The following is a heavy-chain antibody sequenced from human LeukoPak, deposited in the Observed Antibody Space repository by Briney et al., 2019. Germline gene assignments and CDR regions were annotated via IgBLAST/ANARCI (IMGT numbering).Heavy chain of an antibody. J-gene: IGHJ5*02. Sequence: PSETLSLTCAVYGGSFSGYYWSWIRQPPGKGLEWIGEINHSGSTNYNPSLKSRVTISVDTSKNQFSLKLSSVTAADTAVYYCARRRVVPAAMASNWFDPWGQGTLVTVSS. V-gene: IGHV4-34*01. CDR2: INHSGST. D-gene: IGHD2-2*01. CDR3: ARRRVVPAAMASNWFDP. CDR1: GGSFSGYY.